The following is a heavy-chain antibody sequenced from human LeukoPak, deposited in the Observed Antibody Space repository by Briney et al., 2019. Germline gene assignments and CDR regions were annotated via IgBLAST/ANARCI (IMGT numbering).Heavy chain of an antibody. J-gene: IGHJ4*02. D-gene: IGHD3-10*01. CDR1: GGTFSGYY. Sequence: SETLSLTCAVYGGTFSGYYWSWIRQPPGKGLEWIGEINHSGNTNYNPSLKSRVTISIDTSKNQFSLKLSSVTAADTAVYYCARHRITMVRGVIRVFDYWGQGTLVTVSS. CDR3: ARHRITMVRGVIRVFDY. V-gene: IGHV4-34*01. CDR2: INHSGNT.